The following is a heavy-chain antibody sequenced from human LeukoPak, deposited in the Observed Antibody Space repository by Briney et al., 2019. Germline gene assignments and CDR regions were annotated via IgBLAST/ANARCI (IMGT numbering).Heavy chain of an antibody. J-gene: IGHJ4*02. D-gene: IGHD1-26*01. CDR3: ARGASGSYFLNFDY. CDR2: MNPNSGNT. Sequence: ASVKVSCKASGYTFTSYDINWVRQATGQGLEWMGWMNPNSGNTGYAQKFQGRVTITRNTSISTAYMELSSLRSEDTAVYYCARGASGSYFLNFDYWGQGTLVTVSS. V-gene: IGHV1-8*03. CDR1: GYTFTSYD.